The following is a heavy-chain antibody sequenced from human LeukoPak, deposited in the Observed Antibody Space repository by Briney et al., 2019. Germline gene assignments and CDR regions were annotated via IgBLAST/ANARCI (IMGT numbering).Heavy chain of an antibody. V-gene: IGHV3-21*01. Sequence: GPLSLSCAASGFPFISYSMNWVRQAPGKGLEGVSSISSSSSYIYYADSGKGRFTISRDNAKNSLYLQMNSLRAEDTAVYYCARADYDFWSGYFPYYYYGMDVWGQGTTVTVSS. CDR1: GFPFISYS. CDR2: ISSSSSYI. J-gene: IGHJ6*02. D-gene: IGHD3-3*01. CDR3: ARADYDFWSGYFPYYYYGMDV.